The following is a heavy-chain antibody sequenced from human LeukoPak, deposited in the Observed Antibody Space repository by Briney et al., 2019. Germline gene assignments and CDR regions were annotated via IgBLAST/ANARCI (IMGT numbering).Heavy chain of an antibody. CDR1: GFTFSDYS. J-gene: IGHJ4*02. D-gene: IGHD6-13*01. V-gene: IGHV3-21*01. Sequence: GGSLRLSCAASGFTFSDYSMNWVRQAPGKGLEWVSFISSSSSNIYYADSVKGRFTISRDNAKNSVYLQMNSLRAEDTAVHYCARAYYSSSWYGDYWGQGTLVTVSS. CDR3: ARAYYSSSWYGDY. CDR2: ISSSSSNI.